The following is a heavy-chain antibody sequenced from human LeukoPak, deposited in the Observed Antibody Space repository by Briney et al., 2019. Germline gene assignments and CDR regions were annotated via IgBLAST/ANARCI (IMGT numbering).Heavy chain of an antibody. Sequence: PGGSLRLSCAASGFTFSNYAMSWVRQAPGKGLEWVSTISNTGSDTYYADSVKGRFTISRDNAKNSLYLQMNSLRAEDTAVYYCARDPVCDYWGQGTLVTVSS. CDR3: ARDPVCDY. CDR2: ISNTGSDT. V-gene: IGHV3-21*01. J-gene: IGHJ4*02. CDR1: GFTFSNYA.